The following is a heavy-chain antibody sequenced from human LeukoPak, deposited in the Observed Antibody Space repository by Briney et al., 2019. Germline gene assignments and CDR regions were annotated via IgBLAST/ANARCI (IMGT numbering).Heavy chain of an antibody. Sequence: GGSLRLSCAGSGFTFSSYWMHWVRQAPGKGLVWVSRINSDGSSATYADSVKGRFTISRDNAKNTLYLQMNSLRGEDTAVYYCARDRATAMFDYWAQGTLVTASS. CDR3: ARDRATAMFDY. CDR2: INSDGSSA. CDR1: GFTFSSYW. J-gene: IGHJ4*02. V-gene: IGHV3-74*01. D-gene: IGHD5-18*01.